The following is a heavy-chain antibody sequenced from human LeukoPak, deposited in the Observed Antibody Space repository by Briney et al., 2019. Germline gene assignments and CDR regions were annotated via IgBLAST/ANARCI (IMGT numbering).Heavy chain of an antibody. D-gene: IGHD2-2*01. V-gene: IGHV1-8*01. CDR2: VHPDTGYA. CDR1: GYPFTTYE. J-gene: IGHJ4*02. CDR3: ARDRLYVGLCSRSGCPFDS. Sequence: HRASVKVSCKTSGYPFTTYEINWVRQAAGQGLEWMGWVHPDTGYADYAQKFQGRVTMTSDTSISTAYMELRGLRSDDTAVYYCARDRLYVGLCSRSGCPFDSWGQGALVTVSS.